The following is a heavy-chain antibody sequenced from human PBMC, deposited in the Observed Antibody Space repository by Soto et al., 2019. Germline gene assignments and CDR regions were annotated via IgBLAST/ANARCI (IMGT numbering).Heavy chain of an antibody. CDR1: GFTFSSYS. D-gene: IGHD3-10*01. V-gene: IGHV3-48*04. Sequence: GGSLRLSCAASGFTFSSYSMNWVRQAPGKGLEWVSYISSSSSTIYYADSVKGRFTISRDNAKNSLYLQMNSLRAEDTAVYYCARDSGDIDAFISGAKGQWSPSPQ. CDR2: ISSSSSTI. J-gene: IGHJ3*02. CDR3: ARDSGDIDAFIS.